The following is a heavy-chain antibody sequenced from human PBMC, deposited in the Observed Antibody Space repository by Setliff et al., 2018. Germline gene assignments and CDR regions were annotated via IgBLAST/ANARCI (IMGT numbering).Heavy chain of an antibody. CDR1: GYTFTSYG. D-gene: IGHD2-21*02. V-gene: IGHV1-18*01. CDR3: ARSPPTAVVTAIQAIFDY. Sequence: GASVKVSCKASGYTFTSYGISWVRQAPGRGLEWMGWISAYNGNANYAQKLQGRLTMTTDTSTSTAYMELRSLRPDDTAVYYCARSPPTAVVTAIQAIFDYWGQGTLVTVSS. J-gene: IGHJ4*02. CDR2: ISAYNGNA.